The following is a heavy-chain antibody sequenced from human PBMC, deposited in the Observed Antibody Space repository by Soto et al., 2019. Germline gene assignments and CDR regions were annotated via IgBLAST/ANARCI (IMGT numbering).Heavy chain of an antibody. CDR3: ARAWGYYFDY. D-gene: IGHD3-16*01. CDR2: IYYSGST. CDR1: GGSISSYY. V-gene: IGHV4-59*01. J-gene: IGHJ4*02. Sequence: QVQLQESGPGLVKPSETLSLTCTVSGGSISSYYWSWIRQPPGKGLEWIGYIYYSGSTNYNPSLTRRVTISVDTSKTQFSLKLSSVTAAATAVYYCARAWGYYFDYWGQGTLVTVSS.